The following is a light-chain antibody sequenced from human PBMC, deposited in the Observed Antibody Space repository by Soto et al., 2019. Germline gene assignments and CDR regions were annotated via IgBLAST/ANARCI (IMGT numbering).Light chain of an antibody. V-gene: IGKV3-20*01. J-gene: IGKJ1*01. CDR2: DVS. CDR1: QSVSNY. CDR3: QQYGSSGT. Sequence: EIVLTQSPATLSMSPWERATLSCRASQSVSNYLAWYQQKPGQAPRLLIYDVSRRATAIPARFSGSGSGTDFTLTISRLEPEDFAVYYCQQYGSSGTFGQGTKVDIK.